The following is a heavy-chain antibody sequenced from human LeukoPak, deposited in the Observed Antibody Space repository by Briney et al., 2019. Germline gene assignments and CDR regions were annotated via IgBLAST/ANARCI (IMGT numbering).Heavy chain of an antibody. V-gene: IGHV3-15*01. Sequence: PGGSLRLSCAASGFTFSNAWMNWVRQAPGKGLEWVGRIKSKVDGATIDYTAPVKGRFTISRDDSKNTVYLQMNSLITEDTAVYYCATGGYYLDFWGQGTLVTVSP. D-gene: IGHD3-16*01. CDR1: GFTFSNAW. J-gene: IGHJ4*02. CDR2: IKSKVDGATI. CDR3: ATGGYYLDF.